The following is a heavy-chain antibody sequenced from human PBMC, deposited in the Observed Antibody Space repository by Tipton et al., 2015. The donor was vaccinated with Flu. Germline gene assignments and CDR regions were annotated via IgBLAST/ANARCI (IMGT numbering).Heavy chain of an antibody. J-gene: IGHJ5*02. CDR3: AKEGSYNILTNYYNKGVDP. D-gene: IGHD3-9*01. CDR1: GGSISSGSHY. CDR2: VYPSGSA. Sequence: LRLSCTVSGGSISSGSHYWSWIRQPAGKGLEWIGRVYPSGSANYNPSLKSRVTISVDTSKNQFSLKVTSVTAADTAVYYCAKEGSYNILTNYYNKGVDPWGQGTLVIVSS. V-gene: IGHV4-61*02.